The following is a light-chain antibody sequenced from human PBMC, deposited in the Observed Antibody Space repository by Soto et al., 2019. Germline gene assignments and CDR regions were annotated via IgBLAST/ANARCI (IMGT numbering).Light chain of an antibody. V-gene: IGKV1-6*01. J-gene: IGKJ1*01. CDR2: AAS. CDR1: QGIRND. CDR3: LQDYNYPWT. Sequence: AIQMTQSPSSLSASLGDRCTITCRASQGIRNDLGWYQQKPGKAPKLLIYAASSLQSGVPSRFSGSGSGTDFTLTISSLQPEDFATYYCLQDYNYPWTFGQGTKVDIK.